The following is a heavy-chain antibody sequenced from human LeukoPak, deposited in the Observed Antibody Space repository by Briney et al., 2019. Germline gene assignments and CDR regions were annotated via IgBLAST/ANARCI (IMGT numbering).Heavy chain of an antibody. CDR2: ISGSGGST. D-gene: IGHD2-2*01. CDR1: GFTFSSYA. Sequence: GGSLRLSCAASGFTFSSYAMSWVRQAPGKGLEWVSAISGSGGSTYYADSVKGRFTISRDNSKNTLYLQMNSLRAEDTAVYYCAKGPWFIVVANYYFDYWGQGTLVTVPS. J-gene: IGHJ4*02. V-gene: IGHV3-23*01. CDR3: AKGPWFIVVANYYFDY.